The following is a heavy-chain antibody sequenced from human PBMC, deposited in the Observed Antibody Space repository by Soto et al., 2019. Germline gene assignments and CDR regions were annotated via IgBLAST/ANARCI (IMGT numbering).Heavy chain of an antibody. CDR3: ARGNIAAAGTLDVCY. V-gene: IGHV3-33*01. Sequence: PGGSLRLSCAASGFTFSSYGMHWVRQAPGKGLEWVAVIWYDGSNKYYADSVKGRFTISRDNSKNTLYLQMNSLRAEDTAVYYCARGNIAAAGTLDVCYWGQGTLVTVSS. CDR1: GFTFSSYG. D-gene: IGHD6-13*01. CDR2: IWYDGSNK. J-gene: IGHJ4*02.